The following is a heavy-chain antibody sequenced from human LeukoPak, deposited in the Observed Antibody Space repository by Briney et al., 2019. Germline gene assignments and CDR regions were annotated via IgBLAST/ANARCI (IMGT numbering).Heavy chain of an antibody. CDR2: IYYSGST. D-gene: IGHD6-13*01. CDR3: ARSRGYSSSWYLDY. V-gene: IGHV4-59*01. J-gene: IGHJ4*02. Sequence: PSETLSLTCTVSGGSISSYYWSWIRQPPGEGLEWIGYIYYSGSTNYNPSLKSRVTISVDTSKNQFSLKLSSVTAADTAVYYCARSRGYSSSWYLDYWGQGTLVTVSS. CDR1: GGSISSYY.